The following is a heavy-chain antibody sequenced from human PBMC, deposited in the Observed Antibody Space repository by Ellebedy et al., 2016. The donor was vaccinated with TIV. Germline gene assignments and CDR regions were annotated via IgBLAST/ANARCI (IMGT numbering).Heavy chain of an antibody. V-gene: IGHV3-66*01. J-gene: IGHJ4*02. CDR3: ARDVYGDYEGERYFDS. D-gene: IGHD4-17*01. CDR2: FSSGGNT. Sequence: GESLKISXAASGFTVSTAYMGWARQAPGKGLEWVSTFSSGGNTYYADSVKGRFIISRDNDQNTLYLQMNSLRVEDTGVYFCARDVYGDYEGERYFDSWGQGALVTVSS. CDR1: GFTVSTAY.